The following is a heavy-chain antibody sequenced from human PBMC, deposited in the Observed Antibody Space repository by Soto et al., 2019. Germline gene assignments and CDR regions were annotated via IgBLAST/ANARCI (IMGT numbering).Heavy chain of an antibody. Sequence: GESLKISCKGSEYSFSTYCIAWVRQMPGKGLEWMGIIYPGDSDTRYSPSFQGQVTISADKSLSTAHLQWSSLKASDTAMYYCARQIRHYDSWCNNYLYYGLDVWAQRTTVTVSS. CDR3: ARQIRHYDSWCNNYLYYGLDV. J-gene: IGHJ6*02. CDR1: EYSFSTYC. D-gene: IGHD3-3*01. CDR2: IYPGDSDT. V-gene: IGHV5-51*01.